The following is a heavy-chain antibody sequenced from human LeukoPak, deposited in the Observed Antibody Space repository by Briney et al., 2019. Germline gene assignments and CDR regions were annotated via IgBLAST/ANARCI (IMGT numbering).Heavy chain of an antibody. J-gene: IGHJ4*02. V-gene: IGHV3-30-3*01. D-gene: IGHD6-19*01. CDR3: ARVGPPIAVAGTSLRRGYFDY. Sequence: AGGSLRLSCAASGFTFSSYAMHWVRQAPAKGLEWVAVISYDGSNKYYADSVKGRFTISRDNSKNTLYLQMNSLRAEDTAVYYCARVGPPIAVAGTSLRRGYFDYWGQGTLVTVSS. CDR2: ISYDGSNK. CDR1: GFTFSSYA.